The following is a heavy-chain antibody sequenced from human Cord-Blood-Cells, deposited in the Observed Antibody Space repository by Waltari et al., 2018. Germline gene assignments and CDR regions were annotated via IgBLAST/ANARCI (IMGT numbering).Heavy chain of an antibody. V-gene: IGHV1-8*01. CDR3: ARGFSLGYGMDV. Sequence: QVQLVQSGAEVKKPGASVKVSCKASGYTFTSYDINWVRQATGQGLEWIGWMNHSRGNTGYAQKFQGRVTMTRNTSISTAYMELSSLISEDTAVYYCARGFSLGYGMDVWGQGTTVTVSS. CDR2: MNHSRGNT. CDR1: GYTFTSYD. J-gene: IGHJ6*02.